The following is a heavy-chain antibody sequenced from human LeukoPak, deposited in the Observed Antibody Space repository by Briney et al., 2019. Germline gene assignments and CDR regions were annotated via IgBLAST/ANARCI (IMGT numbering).Heavy chain of an antibody. D-gene: IGHD2-8*01. V-gene: IGHV1-8*01. CDR1: GYTFTSYD. CDR2: MNPNSGDT. J-gene: IGHJ6*02. CDR3: ARAEAPALIYGMDV. Sequence: ASVKVSCKASGYTFTSYDFNWVRQAPGQGLEWLGWMNPNSGDTGYAQRFQGRVFMTRDTSITTAYMELSSLRSDDTAIYYCARAEAPALIYGMDVWGQGTTVTVSS.